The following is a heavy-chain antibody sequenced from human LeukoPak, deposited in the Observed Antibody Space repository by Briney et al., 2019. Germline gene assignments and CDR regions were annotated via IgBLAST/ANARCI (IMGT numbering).Heavy chain of an antibody. D-gene: IGHD3-22*01. Sequence: SETLSLTCAVSGGSISSGDYPWSWIRQPPGKGLEWIGYIYYSGSTYYNPSLKSRVTISVDTSKNQFSLKLSSVTAADTAVYYCARATYDSSGGYYYYYMDVWGKGTTVTVSS. CDR2: IYYSGST. CDR3: ARATYDSSGGYYYYYMDV. V-gene: IGHV4-31*11. J-gene: IGHJ6*03. CDR1: GGSISSGDYP.